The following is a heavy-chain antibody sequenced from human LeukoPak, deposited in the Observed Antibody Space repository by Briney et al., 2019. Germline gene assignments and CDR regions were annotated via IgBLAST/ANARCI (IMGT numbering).Heavy chain of an antibody. V-gene: IGHV1-18*01. CDR1: GYTFTSYG. CDR2: ISAYNGNT. Sequence: ASVTLTCKASGYTFTSYGRSWVRQAPGQGLEWMGWISAYNGNTNYAQKLQGRVTITTDTSTSTAYMELRSLRSDDTAVYYCARAPWIYGGFDYWGRRLVVVVSS. CDR3: ARAPWIYGGFDY. D-gene: IGHD2/OR15-2a*01. J-gene: IGHJ4*02.